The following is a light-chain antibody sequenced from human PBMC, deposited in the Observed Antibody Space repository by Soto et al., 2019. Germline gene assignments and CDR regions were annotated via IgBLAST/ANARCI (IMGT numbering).Light chain of an antibody. V-gene: IGKV1-39*01. CDR1: QSINSY. CDR2: AAS. CDR3: QQSYSTLLT. Sequence: DIQMTQSPSSLSASVGDRVTITCRASQSINSYLNWYQQKPGKAPKLLIYAASSLQSGVPSRFSGSGSGTDFTLTISSLQPEDFAAYYCQQSYSTLLTFGGGTKVDIK. J-gene: IGKJ4*01.